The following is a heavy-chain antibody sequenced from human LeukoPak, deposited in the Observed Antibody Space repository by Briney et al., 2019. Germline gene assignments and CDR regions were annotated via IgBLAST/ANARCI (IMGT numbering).Heavy chain of an antibody. Sequence: GGSLRLSCAASGFTFSSYAMSWVRQAPGKGLEWVSAISGSGGSTYYADSVKGWFTISRDNSKNTLYLQMNSLRAEDTAVYYCAKDLSGYGFNWFDPWGQGTLVTVSS. V-gene: IGHV3-23*01. J-gene: IGHJ5*02. CDR3: AKDLSGYGFNWFDP. CDR1: GFTFSSYA. CDR2: ISGSGGST. D-gene: IGHD5-18*01.